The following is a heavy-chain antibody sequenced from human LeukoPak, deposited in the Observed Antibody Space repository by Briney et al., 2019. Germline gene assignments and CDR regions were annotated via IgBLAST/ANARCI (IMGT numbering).Heavy chain of an antibody. V-gene: IGHV4-39*01. D-gene: IGHD4/OR15-4a*01. J-gene: IGHJ5*02. CDR2: IYYSGNT. Sequence: SETLSLTCTVSGGSIFSSNSYWGWIRQPPGKGLEWIGSIYYSGNTYYNASLKSRVTISVDTSKNQFSLKLSSVTAADTAVYYCAKPRAAKFPTSSWFDPWGQGTLVTVSS. CDR1: GGSIFSSNSY. CDR3: AKPRAAKFPTSSWFDP.